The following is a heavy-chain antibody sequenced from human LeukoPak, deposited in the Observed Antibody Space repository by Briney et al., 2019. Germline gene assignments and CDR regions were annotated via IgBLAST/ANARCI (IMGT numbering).Heavy chain of an antibody. CDR3: ASLRPRYCTNGVCYTSARGAFDI. Sequence: GESLKISCKGSGYSFTSYWIGWVHQMPGKGLEWMGIIYPGDSDTRYSPSFQGQVTISADKSISTAYLQWSSLKASDTAMYYCASLRPRYCTNGVCYTSARGAFDIWGQGTMVTVSS. D-gene: IGHD2-8*01. V-gene: IGHV5-51*07. CDR2: IYPGDSDT. CDR1: GYSFTSYW. J-gene: IGHJ3*02.